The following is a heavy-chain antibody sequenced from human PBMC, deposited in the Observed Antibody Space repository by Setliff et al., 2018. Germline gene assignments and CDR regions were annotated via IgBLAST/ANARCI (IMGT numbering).Heavy chain of an antibody. CDR3: ARLPGYCNGGNCYGYYTFDI. CDR2: INHSGIT. CDR1: GDSISSSSYY. V-gene: IGHV4-39*01. D-gene: IGHD2-15*01. Sequence: SETLSLTCSVSGDSISSSSYYWGWIRQPPGKGLEWIGSINHSGITYYSPSHKSRVIVSVDTSKNQFSLKLSSVTAADTAVYYCARLPGYCNGGNCYGYYTFDIWGQGTMVTVSS. J-gene: IGHJ3*02.